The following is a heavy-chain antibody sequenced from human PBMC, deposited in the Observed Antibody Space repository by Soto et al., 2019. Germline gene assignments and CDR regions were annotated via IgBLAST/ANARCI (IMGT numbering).Heavy chain of an antibody. CDR3: TRRDSSGWY. D-gene: IGHD6-19*01. J-gene: IGHJ4*02. Sequence: EVQLVESGGGLVQPGGSLRLSCAASGFRLSSYWIHWVRQVPGKGLVWVSRFNGDEGSTNYADYVEGRFTVSRDNARNTMYLQMNSLRTEDTAIYYCTRRDSSGWYWGQGTLVSVSS. CDR2: FNGDEGST. CDR1: GFRLSSYW. V-gene: IGHV3-74*01.